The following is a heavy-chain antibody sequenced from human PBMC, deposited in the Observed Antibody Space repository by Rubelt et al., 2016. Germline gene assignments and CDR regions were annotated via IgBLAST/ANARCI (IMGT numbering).Heavy chain of an antibody. J-gene: IGHJ2*01. CDR3: ARDAADIVVVPAADGVGYWYFDL. CDR2: IIPILGIA. D-gene: IGHD2-2*01. CDR1: GGTFSSYA. Sequence: KASGGTFSSYAISWVRQAPGQGLEWMGRIIPILGIANYAQKFQGRVTITADKSTSTAYMELSSLRSEDTAVYYCARDAADIVVVPAADGVGYWYFDLWGRGTLVTVSS. V-gene: IGHV1-69*04.